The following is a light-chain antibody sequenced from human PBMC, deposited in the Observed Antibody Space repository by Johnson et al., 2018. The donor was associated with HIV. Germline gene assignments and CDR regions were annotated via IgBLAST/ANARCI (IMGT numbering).Light chain of an antibody. J-gene: IGLJ1*01. V-gene: IGLV1-51*02. CDR2: ENN. CDR1: SSNIGNNY. CDR3: GTWDSSLSAEV. Sequence: QSVLTQPPSVSAAPGHQVTISCSGSSSNIGNNYVSWYQQLPGTATKLLIYENNKRPSGIPDRFSGSKSGTSATLGITGLQTGDEAEYYCGTWDSSLSAEVFGTGTKVTVL.